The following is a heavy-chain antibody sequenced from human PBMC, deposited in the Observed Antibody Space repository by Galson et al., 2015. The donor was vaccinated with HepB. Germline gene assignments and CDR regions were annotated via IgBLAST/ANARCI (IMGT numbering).Heavy chain of an antibody. V-gene: IGHV4-30-4*01. Sequence: TLSLTCTVSGGSISSGDYYWSWIRQPPGKGLEWIAYIYYSGSTYYNPSLKSRVTISVDTSKNQFSLKLSSVTAADTAVYYCARGRGKATISWGIGYYFDYWGQGTLVTVSS. J-gene: IGHJ4*02. CDR3: ARGRGKATISWGIGYYFDY. CDR1: GGSISSGDYY. D-gene: IGHD5-12*01. CDR2: IYYSGST.